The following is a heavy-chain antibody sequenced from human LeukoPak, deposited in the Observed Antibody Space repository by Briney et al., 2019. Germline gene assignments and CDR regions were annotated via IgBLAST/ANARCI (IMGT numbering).Heavy chain of an antibody. Sequence: SGTLSLTCAVSGGSLSRSNWWSWVRQPPGKGLEWIGEIHHSGSTNYNSSLKSRVTISVDTSKNQFSLKMSSVTAADTAVYYCWHSGYESGFDYWGQGTLVTVSS. CDR1: GGSLSRSNW. V-gene: IGHV4-4*02. CDR3: WHSGYESGFDY. CDR2: IHHSGST. D-gene: IGHD5-12*01. J-gene: IGHJ4*02.